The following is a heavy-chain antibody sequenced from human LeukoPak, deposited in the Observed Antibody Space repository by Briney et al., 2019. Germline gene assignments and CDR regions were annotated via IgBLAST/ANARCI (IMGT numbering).Heavy chain of an antibody. CDR1: GYDFINYG. V-gene: IGHV1-18*01. CDR3: ERGGPFPSSSSSREYYLDY. D-gene: IGHD6-6*01. J-gene: IGHJ4*02. CDR2: RSIYNGNT. Sequence: GDSVKVSCKASGYDFINYGISWVRQAPGQGLEWMGWRSIYNGNTDYKLQGRVTMTTDTSTSTAYMELRSLRSDDTAVYYCERGGPFPSSSSSREYYLDYWGQGTLVTVSS.